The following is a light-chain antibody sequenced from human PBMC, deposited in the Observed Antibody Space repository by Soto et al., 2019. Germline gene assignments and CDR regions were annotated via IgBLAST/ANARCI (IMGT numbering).Light chain of an antibody. CDR1: SSDVGGYNY. CDR3: SSYTSGSTLYV. Sequence: QSVLTEPASVSVSPGQSITISCTGTSSDVGGYNYVCWYQQHPGKAPKLMIYEVSNRPSGVSTRFSGSKSGNTASLTISGLQAEDEADYYCSSYTSGSTLYVFGTGTKVTVL. J-gene: IGLJ1*01. CDR2: EVS. V-gene: IGLV2-14*01.